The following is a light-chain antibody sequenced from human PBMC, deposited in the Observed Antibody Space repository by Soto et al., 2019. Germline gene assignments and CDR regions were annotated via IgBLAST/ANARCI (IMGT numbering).Light chain of an antibody. V-gene: IGKV3-11*01. J-gene: IGKJ2*01. Sequence: EIVLTQSPVTLSLSPGDRATLSCRASHDVRTFLAWYQHKPGQGPRLLIDDVSNRTTGIPVRFAGSGSGTDFTLTISSLEPEDFALYYCQQRRNWPYTFGQGTKLEIK. CDR2: DVS. CDR1: HDVRTF. CDR3: QQRRNWPYT.